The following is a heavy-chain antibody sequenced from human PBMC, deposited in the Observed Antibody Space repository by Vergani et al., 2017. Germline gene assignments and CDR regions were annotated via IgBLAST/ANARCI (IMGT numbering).Heavy chain of an antibody. CDR1: GYSFTSYW. CDR3: ASVITMVRGVIGAFDI. V-gene: IGHV5-51*01. CDR2: IYPGDSDT. Sequence: VQLVQSGAEVKKPGSSVKVSCKASGYSFTSYWIGWVRQMPGKGLEWMGIIYPGDSDTRYSPSFQGQVTISADKSISTAYLQWSSLKASDTAMYYCASVITMVRGVIGAFDIWGQGTMVTVSS. J-gene: IGHJ3*02. D-gene: IGHD3-10*01.